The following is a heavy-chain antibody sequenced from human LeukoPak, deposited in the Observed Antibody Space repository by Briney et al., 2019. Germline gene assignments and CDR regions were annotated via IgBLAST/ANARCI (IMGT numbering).Heavy chain of an antibody. CDR3: VRDLLGLPHKYFDS. Sequence: GGSLRLSCAASGFTFSSYAMHWVRQAPGKGLEWVAVISYDGSNKYYADSVKGRFTISRDNSKNTLYLQMNSLRAEDTAVYYCVRDLLGLPHKYFDSWGQGTLVTVSS. V-gene: IGHV3-30*04. CDR1: GFTFSSYA. CDR2: ISYDGSNK. J-gene: IGHJ4*02. D-gene: IGHD3-16*01.